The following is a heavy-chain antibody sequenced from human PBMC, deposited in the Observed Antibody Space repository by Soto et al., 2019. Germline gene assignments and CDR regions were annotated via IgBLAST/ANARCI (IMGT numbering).Heavy chain of an antibody. CDR3: AREPEGGSGLFDP. Sequence: SETLSLTCAVSGGSISSSNWWSWVRQPPGKGLEWIGEIYHSGSTNYNPSLKSRVTISVDKSKNQFSLKLSSVTTADTAVYYCAREPEGGSGLFDPWGQGTLVTVSS. V-gene: IGHV4-4*02. J-gene: IGHJ5*02. CDR1: GGSISSSNW. D-gene: IGHD6-25*01. CDR2: IYHSGST.